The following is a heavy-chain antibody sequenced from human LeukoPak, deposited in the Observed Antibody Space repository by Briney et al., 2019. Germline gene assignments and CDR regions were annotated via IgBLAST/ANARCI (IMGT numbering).Heavy chain of an antibody. V-gene: IGHV4-39*01. CDR3: ARHCSSTSCFDY. CDR2: IYYSGST. J-gene: IGHJ4*02. Sequence: KSSETLSLTCTVSGGSISSSSYYWGWLRQPPGKGLEWIGSIYYSGSTYYNPSLKSRVTISVDTSKNQFSLKLSSVTAADTAVYYCARHCSSTSCFDYWGQGTLVTVSS. CDR1: GGSISSSSYY. D-gene: IGHD2-2*01.